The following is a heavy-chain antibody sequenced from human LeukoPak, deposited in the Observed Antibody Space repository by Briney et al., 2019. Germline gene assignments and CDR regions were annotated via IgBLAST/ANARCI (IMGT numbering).Heavy chain of an antibody. CDR3: AHSTFYYDSSGPNDAFDI. D-gene: IGHD3-22*01. CDR2: MSYRGT. CDR1: GGSVSSFY. Sequence: SETLSLTCTVSGGSVSSFYWSWIRQVPGKELEWIGYMSYRGTEYNPSLKSRVTISADTSKNQLPLRLSSVTAADTAIYYCAHSTFYYDSSGPNDAFDIWGQGIMVTVSS. V-gene: IGHV4-59*02. J-gene: IGHJ3*02.